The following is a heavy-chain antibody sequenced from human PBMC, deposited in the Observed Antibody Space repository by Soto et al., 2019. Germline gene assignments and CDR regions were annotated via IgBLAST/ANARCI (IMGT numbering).Heavy chain of an antibody. CDR1: GFTVSSNY. V-gene: IGHV3-66*01. J-gene: IGHJ4*02. CDR2: IYSGGST. D-gene: IGHD4-17*01. CDR3: GRDDDYVFDY. Sequence: PGGSLRLSCAASGFTVSSNYMSWVRQAPGKGLEWVSVIYSGGSTYYADSVKGRFTISRDNPKNTLYLQMNSLRAEDTAVYYCGRDDDYVFDYWGQGTLVTVSS.